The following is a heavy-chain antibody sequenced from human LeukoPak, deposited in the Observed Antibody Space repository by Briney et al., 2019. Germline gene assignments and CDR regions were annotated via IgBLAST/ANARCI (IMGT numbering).Heavy chain of an antibody. D-gene: IGHD5-18*01. Sequence: GRSLRLSCAASGFTFGSYGMNWVRQAPGKGLEWVANMNGDGSNIYYVDSVRGRFTISRDNAKNSLYLQMSSLRAEDTAVYYCARDPGYGAVDYWGQGTLITVSS. CDR3: ARDPGYGAVDY. V-gene: IGHV3-7*03. J-gene: IGHJ4*02. CDR2: MNGDGSNI. CDR1: GFTFGSYG.